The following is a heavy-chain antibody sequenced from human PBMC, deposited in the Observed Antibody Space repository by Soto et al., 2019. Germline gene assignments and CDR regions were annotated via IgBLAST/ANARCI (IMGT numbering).Heavy chain of an antibody. Sequence: EVQLLESGGGLVQPGGSLRLTCVGSGFTFRNQDMRWVRQAPGKGLEWVSGISGSGGVTYYADSVKGRFTISRDNSKNTLYLQMNNLRANDTAVYYCAKDRQSRRYYESAGHYNDWGQGTLVTVSS. V-gene: IGHV3-23*01. CDR1: GFTFRNQD. J-gene: IGHJ4*02. CDR3: AKDRQSRRYYESAGHYND. D-gene: IGHD3-9*01. CDR2: ISGSGGVT.